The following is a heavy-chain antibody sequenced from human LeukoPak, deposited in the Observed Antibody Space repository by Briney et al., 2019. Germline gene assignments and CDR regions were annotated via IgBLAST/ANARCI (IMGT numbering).Heavy chain of an antibody. CDR2: INPTGTGT. CDR1: GYTFINNW. Sequence: ASVKVSRKASGYTFINNWMHWVRQAPGQGLEWIGLINPTGTGTLYAQKFQGRVTMTRDMSTSTNYMELSSLRSEDTAVYYCARDNSVGDIAWWFDPWGQGTLVTVSS. J-gene: IGHJ5*02. CDR3: ARDNSVGDIAWWFDP. V-gene: IGHV1-46*01. D-gene: IGHD3-10*01.